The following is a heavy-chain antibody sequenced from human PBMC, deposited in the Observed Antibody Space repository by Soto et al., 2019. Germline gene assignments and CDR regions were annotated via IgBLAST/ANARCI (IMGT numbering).Heavy chain of an antibody. CDR3: ARERPLWKGYYGMEV. J-gene: IGHJ6*02. CDR2: IYTSGST. CDR1: GGSISSYS. V-gene: IGHV4-4*07. Sequence: SETLSLTCTVSGGSISSYSWSWIRQPAGKGLEWFGRIYTSGSTNYNPSLKSRVTMSVDTSKNQFSLKLSSVTAADTAVHYCARERPLWKGYYGMEVWGQGTTVTVS. D-gene: IGHD3-3*01.